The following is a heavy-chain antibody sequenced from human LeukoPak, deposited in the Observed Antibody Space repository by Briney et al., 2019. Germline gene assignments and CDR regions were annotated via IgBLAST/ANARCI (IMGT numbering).Heavy chain of an antibody. CDR2: ISYDGSNK. J-gene: IGHJ4*02. V-gene: IGHV3-30*18. D-gene: IGHD3-16*01. Sequence: PGRSLRLSCAASGFTFSSYGMHWVRQAPGKGLEWVAVISYDGSNKYYADSVKGRFTISRDNSKNTLYLQMNSLRAEDTAVHYCAKDFEDYVWGSPLSYWGQGTLVTVSS. CDR3: AKDFEDYVWGSPLSY. CDR1: GFTFSSYG.